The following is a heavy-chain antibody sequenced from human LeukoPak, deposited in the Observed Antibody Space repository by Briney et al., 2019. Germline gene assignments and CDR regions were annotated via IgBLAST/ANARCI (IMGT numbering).Heavy chain of an antibody. CDR1: GGSISSSSYY. J-gene: IGHJ4*02. Sequence: PSETLSLTCTVSGGSISSSSYYWGWIRQPPGKGLEWIGSIYYSGSTYYNPPLKSRVTISVDTSKNQFSLKLSSVTAADTAVYYCARKKRRCTNGVCYTDPFDYWGQGTLVTVSS. D-gene: IGHD2-8*01. CDR2: IYYSGST. V-gene: IGHV4-39*07. CDR3: ARKKRRCTNGVCYTDPFDY.